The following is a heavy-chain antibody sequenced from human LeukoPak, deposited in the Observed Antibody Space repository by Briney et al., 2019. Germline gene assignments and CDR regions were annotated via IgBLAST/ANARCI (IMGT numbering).Heavy chain of an antibody. CDR2: IYRSGST. D-gene: IGHD5-18*01. J-gene: IGHJ4*02. CDR1: GYSISSGFY. CDR3: ARPGPGYSYY. V-gene: IGHV4-38-2*01. Sequence: KPSETLSLTCGVSGYSISSGFYWGWIRQPPGKGLEWIGSIYRSGSTFYNPSLRSRITISVDTSKNQFSLKMSSVTAADTAVYYCARPGPGYSYYWGQGTLVTVSS.